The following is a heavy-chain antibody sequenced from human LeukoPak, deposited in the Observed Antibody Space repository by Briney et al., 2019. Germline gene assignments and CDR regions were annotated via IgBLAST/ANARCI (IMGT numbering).Heavy chain of an antibody. CDR3: AAELEVGRGYFNY. V-gene: IGHV1-58*02. CDR2: IVVGSGNT. Sequence: SVKVSCKASGFTFTSSVMQWVRQAREQRREWMGWIVVGSGNTNYAQEFQGRLTFTRDMSTSTAYMELSSLRSEDTAVYYCAAELEVGRGYFNYWGQGTLVTVSS. D-gene: IGHD1-1*01. CDR1: GFTFTSSV. J-gene: IGHJ4*02.